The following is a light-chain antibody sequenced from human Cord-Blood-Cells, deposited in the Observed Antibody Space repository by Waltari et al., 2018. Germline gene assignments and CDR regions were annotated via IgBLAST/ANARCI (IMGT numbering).Light chain of an antibody. V-gene: IGKV1-5*03. J-gene: IGKJ2*01. Sequence: DIQMTQSPSTLSASVGERVTITCRARQSISSKLAWYQQKPGKAPKLLIYKASSLESGVPSRFSGSGSVTEFTLTISSLQPDDFATYYCQQYNSYSTFGQGSKLEIK. CDR1: QSISSK. CDR3: QQYNSYST. CDR2: KAS.